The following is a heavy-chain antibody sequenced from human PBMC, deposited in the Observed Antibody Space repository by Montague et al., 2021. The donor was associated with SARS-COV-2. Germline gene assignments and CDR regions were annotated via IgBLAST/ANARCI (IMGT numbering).Heavy chain of an antibody. CDR3: SCVRKGCSRCLGY. CDR2: INNIRST. CDR1: GGSLSGYY. V-gene: IGHV4-34*01. J-gene: IGHJ4*02. D-gene: IGHD6-13*01. Sequence: SETLSLTCTVSGGSLSGYYWSWIRQPPGKGLELICEINNIRSTNSNPSLTSRVSMTLYTSTNQFSLNLSSITAADTAVYDCSCVRKGCSRCLGYWGQGTLVTVSS.